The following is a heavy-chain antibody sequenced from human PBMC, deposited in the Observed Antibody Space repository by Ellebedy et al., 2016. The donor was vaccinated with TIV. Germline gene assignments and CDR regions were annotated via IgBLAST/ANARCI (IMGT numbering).Heavy chain of an antibody. J-gene: IGHJ4*02. D-gene: IGHD5-12*01. Sequence: GESLKISCVASGFTFRSHGIHWVRQAPGKGLEWVAVIWHDGSKEYYADSVKGRFTISRDDSKNTVYLQMNSLRAEDTAVYYCARDGYYFDYWGQGTLVTVSS. V-gene: IGHV3-33*01. CDR2: IWHDGSKE. CDR1: GFTFRSHG. CDR3: ARDGYYFDY.